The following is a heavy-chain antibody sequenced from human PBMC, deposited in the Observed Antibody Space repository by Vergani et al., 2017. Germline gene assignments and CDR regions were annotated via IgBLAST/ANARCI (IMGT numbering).Heavy chain of an antibody. CDR2: IGGSSTYI. D-gene: IGHD4-11*01. V-gene: IGHV3-21*04. Sequence: EVQLVESGGGLVKPGGSLRLSCAASGFTFSYYSMNWVRQAPGKGLEWVSSIGGSSTYIYYAESVKGRFTISRDNAKNSLYLQMNSLRAEDTALSYCAKDSATTVTGDNWFDPWGQGTLVTVSS. CDR1: GFTFSYYS. CDR3: AKDSATTVTGDNWFDP. J-gene: IGHJ5*02.